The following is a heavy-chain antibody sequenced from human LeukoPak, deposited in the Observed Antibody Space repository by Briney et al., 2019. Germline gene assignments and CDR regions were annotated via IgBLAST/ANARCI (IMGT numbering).Heavy chain of an antibody. V-gene: IGHV3-23*01. Sequence: GGSLRLSCEASGFTFNTCAMSWVRQAPGKGLEWVGLIRDSGEAFYADFARGRFAISRDESENTLYLQMNSLRVEDTAVYFCARDRAANQDWVEFDPWGQGTPVIVSS. J-gene: IGHJ5*02. CDR1: GFTFNTCA. CDR3: ARDRAANQDWVEFDP. D-gene: IGHD3/OR15-3a*01. CDR2: IRDSGEA.